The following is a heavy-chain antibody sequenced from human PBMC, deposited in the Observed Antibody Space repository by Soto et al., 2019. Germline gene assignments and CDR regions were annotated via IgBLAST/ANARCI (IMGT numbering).Heavy chain of an antibody. D-gene: IGHD1-26*01. V-gene: IGHV3-7*01. CDR3: TRGECNSETYSCFDY. CDR1: GFTFNTYC. CDR2: ITQDGSEK. J-gene: IGHJ4*02. Sequence: VQLVESGGGLVRPGGSLRLSCAASGFTFNTYCMSWVRQAPGKGLEWVANITQDGSEKYYVDSVKGRFTISRANPENSEYLQMNSLRAEDTAVYFCTRGECNSETYSCFDYWGQGTLVTVSS.